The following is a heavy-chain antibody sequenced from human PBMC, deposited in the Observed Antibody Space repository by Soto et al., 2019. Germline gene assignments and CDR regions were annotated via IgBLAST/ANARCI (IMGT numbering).Heavy chain of an antibody. CDR2: TYYRSKWYN. Sequence: QVQLPPSGPGLVKPSQTLSLTCAISGASVSHNSATWDWIRQYPSRGLVWLGRTYYRSKWYNDFAVSLKGRKTIIPDRSNNPFSLQLNSVAPADTAVYYCARLVGNSWLDSWGQGTLVTVS. J-gene: IGHJ5*01. CDR3: ARLVGNSWLDS. V-gene: IGHV6-1*01. CDR1: GASVSHNSAT. D-gene: IGHD2-2*01.